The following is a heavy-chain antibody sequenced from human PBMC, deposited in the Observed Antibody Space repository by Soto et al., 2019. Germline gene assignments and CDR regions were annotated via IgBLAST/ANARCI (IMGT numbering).Heavy chain of an antibody. CDR1: GFTFSDHY. J-gene: IGHJ4*02. CDR2: TRNKANSYTT. V-gene: IGHV3-72*01. CDR3: VSSTGNYRNFDY. D-gene: IGHD1-7*01. Sequence: EVQLVESGGGLVQPGGSLRLSCAASGFTFSDHYMDWVRQAPGKGLEWVGRTRNKANSYTTEYAASVKGRFTISRDDSKHSLYLQMNSLKTEDTAVYYCVSSTGNYRNFDYWGQGTLVTVSS.